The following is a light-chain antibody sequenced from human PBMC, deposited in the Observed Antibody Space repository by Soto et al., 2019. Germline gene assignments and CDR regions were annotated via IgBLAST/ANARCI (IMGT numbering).Light chain of an antibody. CDR2: DSD. V-gene: IGLV1-51*01. CDR1: SANIGSNY. J-gene: IGLJ2*01. CDR3: GAWDGSLSVVL. Sequence: QSVLTQPPSVSAAPGQKVTISCSGSSANIGSNYVSWYQHLPGTAPKLFIYDSDRRPSEIPYRFSGSKSGTSATLDITGLQTGDEADYYCGAWDGSLSVVLFGGGTKLTVL.